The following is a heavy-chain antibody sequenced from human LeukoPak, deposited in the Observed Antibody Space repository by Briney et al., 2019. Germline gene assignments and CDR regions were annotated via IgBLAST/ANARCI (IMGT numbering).Heavy chain of an antibody. D-gene: IGHD2-15*01. V-gene: IGHV3-23*01. J-gene: IGHJ3*02. CDR1: GFTFSSYA. CDR3: AKETVVVVAATPDAFDI. Sequence: PGGSLRLSCAASGFTFSSYAMSWVRQAPGKGLEWVSGTSGSGGSTHYADSVKDRFTISRDNSKNTLYLQMNSLRAEDTAVYYYAKETVVVVAATPDAFDIWGQGTMVTVSS. CDR2: TSGSGGST.